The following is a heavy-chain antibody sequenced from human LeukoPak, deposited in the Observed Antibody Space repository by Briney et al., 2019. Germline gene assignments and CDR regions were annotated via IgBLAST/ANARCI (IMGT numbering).Heavy chain of an antibody. CDR2: IYHSGST. Sequence: SETLSLTCTGSGGSISSYYWSWIRQPPGKGLEWIGYIYHSGSTNYTPYLKSRVTISVDTSKNQFSLKLSSVTAADTAVYYCARHIDYWGQGTLVTVSS. CDR3: ARHIDY. J-gene: IGHJ4*02. V-gene: IGHV4-59*01. CDR1: GGSISSYY.